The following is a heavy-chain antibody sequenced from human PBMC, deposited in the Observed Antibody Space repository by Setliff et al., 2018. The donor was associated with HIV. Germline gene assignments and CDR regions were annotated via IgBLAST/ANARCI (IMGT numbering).Heavy chain of an antibody. CDR3: ARHCGPRTPSRPFDY. D-gene: IGHD2-21*01. J-gene: IGHJ4*02. CDR1: GGSISGSDYY. V-gene: IGHV4-39*01. CDR2: ISFSGTT. Sequence: SETLSLTCNVSGGSISGSDYYWGWIRQPPGKGLACIGSISFSGTTYYNPSLKSRVTISVDTSKNQFSLKLSSVTAADTAVYYCARHCGPRTPSRPFDYWGRGTLVTVSS.